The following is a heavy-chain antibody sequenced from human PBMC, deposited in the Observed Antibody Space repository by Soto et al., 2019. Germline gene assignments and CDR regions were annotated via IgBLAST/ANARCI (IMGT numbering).Heavy chain of an antibody. D-gene: IGHD3-22*01. CDR3: AREDDTTGHYSWFDP. J-gene: IGHJ5*02. Sequence: AASVKVSCKPSGVTFDSFTFSWVRQAPGQGLEWMGGFVPMFGSASVAQRFQGRVRITADASTGTGYMELSDLRSDDSAIYYCAREDDTTGHYSWFDPWGPGTLVTVSS. V-gene: IGHV1-69*13. CDR1: GVTFDSFT. CDR2: FVPMFGSA.